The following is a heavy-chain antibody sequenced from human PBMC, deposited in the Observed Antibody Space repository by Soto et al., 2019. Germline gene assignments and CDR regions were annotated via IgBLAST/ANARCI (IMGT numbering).Heavy chain of an antibody. CDR1: GFTFSRYE. CDR3: ARELAAAGSFDY. V-gene: IGHV3-48*03. J-gene: IGHJ4*02. D-gene: IGHD6-13*01. Sequence: GGSLRLSCAASGFTFSRYEMNWVRQAPGKGLEWISYISTSGSTIYYADSVKGRFTISRDNAKNSLYLQMNSLRAEDTAVYYCARELAAAGSFDYWGQGTLVTVSS. CDR2: ISTSGSTI.